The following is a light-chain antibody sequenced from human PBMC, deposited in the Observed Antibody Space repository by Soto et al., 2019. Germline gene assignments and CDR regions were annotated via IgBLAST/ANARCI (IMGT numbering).Light chain of an antibody. J-gene: IGLJ3*02. V-gene: IGLV2-14*01. CDR3: SSYTSSGTLVV. CDR1: SSDVGGYNY. CDR2: DVS. Sequence: QSALTQPASVSGSPGQSITISCTGTSSDVGGYNYVSWYQQHPGKAPKVMIYDVSNRPSGVSSRFSGSKSGDTASLTISGVQPEDEAEYYCSSYTSSGTLVVFGGGTKLTVL.